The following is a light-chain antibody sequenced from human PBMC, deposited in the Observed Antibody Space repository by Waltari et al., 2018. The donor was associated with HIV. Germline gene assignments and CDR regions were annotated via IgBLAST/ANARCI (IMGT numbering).Light chain of an antibody. CDR1: ALPKQY. Sequence: SYALTQPPSVSVSPCQTARITCLGDALPKQYVYWYQQKPGQAPVLLINKDTERPSGIPERFSGSSSGTTVTLTISGVQAEDEADYYCHSSDSSAAYVFGTGTKVTVL. CDR3: HSSDSSAAYV. J-gene: IGLJ1*01. V-gene: IGLV3-25*03. CDR2: KDT.